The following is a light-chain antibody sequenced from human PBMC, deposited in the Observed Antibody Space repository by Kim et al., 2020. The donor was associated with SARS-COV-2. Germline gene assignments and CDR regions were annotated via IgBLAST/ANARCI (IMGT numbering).Light chain of an antibody. Sequence: VALGQTVRITCQGDSLRSYYASWYQQKPGQAPVLVIYGKNNRPSGIPDRFSGSSSGNTASLTITGAQAEDEADYYCNSRDSSASWVFGGGTKLTVL. CDR3: NSRDSSASWV. J-gene: IGLJ3*02. V-gene: IGLV3-19*01. CDR2: GKN. CDR1: SLRSYY.